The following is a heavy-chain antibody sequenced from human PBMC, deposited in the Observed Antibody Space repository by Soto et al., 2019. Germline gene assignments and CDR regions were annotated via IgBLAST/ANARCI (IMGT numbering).Heavy chain of an antibody. CDR3: ARDRGYDAHAYYYTALDV. Sequence: PGGSLRLSCISSGFTFRTYTMNWVRQAPGKGLEWVSGIRGCSPYTFYAESVKGRFTISRDNAKNSLYLQMNSLRAEDTAVYYCARDRGYDAHAYYYTALDVWGQGTTVNVSS. J-gene: IGHJ6*02. CDR1: GFTFRTYT. D-gene: IGHD3-22*01. V-gene: IGHV3-21*01. CDR2: IRGCSPYT.